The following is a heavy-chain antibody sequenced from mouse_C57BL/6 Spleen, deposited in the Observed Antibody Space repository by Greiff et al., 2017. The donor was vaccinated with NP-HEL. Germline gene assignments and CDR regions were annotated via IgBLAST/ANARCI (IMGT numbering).Heavy chain of an antibody. Sequence: QVQLQQPGAELVRPGTSVKLSCKASGYTFTSYWMHWVKQRPGQGLEWIGVIDPSDSYTNYNQKFKGKATLTVDTSSSTAYMQLSSLTSEDSAVYYCARAQPNYFDYWGQGTTRTVSS. CDR1: GYTFTSYW. CDR3: ARAQPNYFDY. V-gene: IGHV1-59*01. J-gene: IGHJ2*01. CDR2: IDPSDSYT.